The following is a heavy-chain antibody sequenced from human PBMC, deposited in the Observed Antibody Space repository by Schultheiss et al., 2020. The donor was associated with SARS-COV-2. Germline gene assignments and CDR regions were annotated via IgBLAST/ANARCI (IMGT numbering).Heavy chain of an antibody. CDR2: IYYSGTT. CDR3: ARGRYSGGEDPFDY. CDR1: GASFSSYY. Sequence: SETLSLTCAVYGASFSSYYWSWIRQPPGKGLEWIGYIYYSGTTDYNPTLESRVTISGDTSKNQVSLKVRSVTAADTAVYYCARGRYSGGEDPFDYWGQGTLVTVSS. D-gene: IGHD5-12*01. J-gene: IGHJ4*02. V-gene: IGHV4-59*01.